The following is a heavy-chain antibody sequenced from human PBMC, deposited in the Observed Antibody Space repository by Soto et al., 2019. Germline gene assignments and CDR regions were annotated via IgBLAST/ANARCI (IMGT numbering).Heavy chain of an antibody. CDR1: GFTFGNYW. Sequence: EVQLVESGGGLVQPGGSLRLSCAASGFTFGNYWMTWVRQAPGKGLEWVANIKGDGSAKSYLDSVRGRFTVSRDNAENSLFLQMNILRGEDTALYYCARDVSPGSSGYYLEAFDIWGQGTMVTVS. CDR3: ARDVSPGSSGYYLEAFDI. J-gene: IGHJ3*02. CDR2: IKGDGSAK. V-gene: IGHV3-7*05. D-gene: IGHD6-25*01.